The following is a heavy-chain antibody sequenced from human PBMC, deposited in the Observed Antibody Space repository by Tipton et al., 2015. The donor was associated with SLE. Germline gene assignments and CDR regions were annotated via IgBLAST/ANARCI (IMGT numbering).Heavy chain of an antibody. Sequence: TLSLTCTVSGGSISSYSWGWIRQPPGKGLEWIGSINYSGTTSYNPSLKSRVTISVDTSKNTLYLQMNSLRAEDTAVYYCASPIAAAGGYWGQGTLVTVSS. V-gene: IGHV4-39*07. J-gene: IGHJ4*02. CDR3: ASPIAAAGGY. D-gene: IGHD6-13*01. CDR1: GGSISSYS. CDR2: INYSGTT.